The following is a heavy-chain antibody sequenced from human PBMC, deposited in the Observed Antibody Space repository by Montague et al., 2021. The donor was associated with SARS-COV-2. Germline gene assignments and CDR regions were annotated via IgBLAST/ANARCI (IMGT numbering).Heavy chain of an antibody. J-gene: IGHJ5*02. CDR2: AYHNGRT. D-gene: IGHD2-2*01. CDR3: ARSRFVVVPAAMSFGHSYFDP. Sequence: SETLSLTCSVSGGSIGTNYWSWIRQPPRGGLEWIGYAYHNGRTNYNPSXXCRVTMSLDTSKNQFSLNVTSVTAADTAVYHCARSRFVVVPAAMSFGHSYFDPWGQGRLVTVSS. V-gene: IGHV4-59*01. CDR1: GGSIGTNY.